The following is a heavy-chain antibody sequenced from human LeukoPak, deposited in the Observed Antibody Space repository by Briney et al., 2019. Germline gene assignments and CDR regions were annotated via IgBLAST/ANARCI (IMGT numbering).Heavy chain of an antibody. CDR1: SGSISSYY. CDR3: ARDQGSSSALNWFDP. Sequence: PSETLSLTCTVSSGSISSYYWSWIRQPPGKGLEWIGYIYYSGSTNYNPSLKSRVTISVDTSKNQFSLKLSSVTAADTAVYYCARDQGSSSALNWFDPWGQGTLVTVSS. CDR2: IYYSGST. J-gene: IGHJ5*02. D-gene: IGHD6-13*01. V-gene: IGHV4-59*01.